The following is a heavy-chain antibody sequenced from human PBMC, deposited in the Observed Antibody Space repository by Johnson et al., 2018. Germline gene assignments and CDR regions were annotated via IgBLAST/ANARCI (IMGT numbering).Heavy chain of an antibody. Sequence: QVQLVESGAEVKKPGSSVKVSCKASGGTFSSYAISWVRQAPGQGLEWMGGIIPIFGTANYAQKFQGRVTITANESTSTAYMELSSLRTEDTAVYYCARGGKEEMVVVPADEYYYSYGMDGWGQGTTVTFSS. V-gene: IGHV1-69*01. CDR2: IIPIFGTA. CDR1: GGTFSSYA. CDR3: ARGGKEEMVVVPADEYYYSYGMDG. D-gene: IGHD2-2*01. J-gene: IGHJ6*02.